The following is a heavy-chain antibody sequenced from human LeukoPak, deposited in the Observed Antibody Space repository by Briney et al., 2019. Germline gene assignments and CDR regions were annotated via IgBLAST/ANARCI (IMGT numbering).Heavy chain of an antibody. CDR2: ISRSGGTK. D-gene: IGHD3-22*01. J-gene: IGHJ4*02. CDR3: ARGYYYDSSGYSPPLDY. Sequence: GGSLRPSCAASGFTFSSYEMNWVRQAPGKGLEWLSYISRSGGTKYYAGSVMGRFTISRDNAKNSLSLQMNSLRAEDTAVYYCARGYYYDSSGYSPPLDYWGQGTLVTVSS. V-gene: IGHV3-48*03. CDR1: GFTFSSYE.